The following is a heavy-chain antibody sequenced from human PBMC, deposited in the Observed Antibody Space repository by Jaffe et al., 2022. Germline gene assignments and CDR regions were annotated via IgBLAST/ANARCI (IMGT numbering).Heavy chain of an antibody. J-gene: IGHJ4*02. CDR3: AAAQSYGWGSYYASPFEF. CDR2: IYPGVTT. D-gene: IGHD3-10*01. Sequence: HLQESGPGLVKPSETLSLTCNVSGDYFERFFHTWIRQSPGKGLEWIADIYPGVTTKYNPSLESRVTISADISQNQFSLRLDGLTTADTGIYYCAAAQSYGWGSYYASPFEFWGQGILVTVSS. V-gene: IGHV4-4*09. CDR1: GDYFERFF.